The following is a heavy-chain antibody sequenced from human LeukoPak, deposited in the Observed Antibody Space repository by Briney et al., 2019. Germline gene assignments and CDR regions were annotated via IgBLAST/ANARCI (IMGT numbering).Heavy chain of an antibody. CDR3: ARDLGAVTTLGYYYYYYMDV. D-gene: IGHD4-17*01. J-gene: IGHJ6*03. CDR2: INPNSGGT. Sequence: ASVKVSCKASGYTFTGYHMHWVRQAPGQGLEWMGWINPNSGGTNYAQKFQGRVTMTRDTSISTAYMELSRLRSDDTAVYYCARDLGAVTTLGYYYYYYMDVWGKGTTVTVSS. V-gene: IGHV1-2*02. CDR1: GYTFTGYH.